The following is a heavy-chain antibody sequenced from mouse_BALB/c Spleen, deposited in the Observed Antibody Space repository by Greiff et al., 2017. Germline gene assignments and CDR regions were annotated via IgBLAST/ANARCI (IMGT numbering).Heavy chain of an antibody. Sequence: QVQLKQSGAELARPGASVKLSCKASGYTFTDYYINWVKQRTGQGLEWIGEIYPGSGNTYYNEKFKGKATLTADKSSSTAYMQLSSLTSEDSAVYFCARIGGNFAYWGQGTLVTVSA. J-gene: IGHJ3*01. D-gene: IGHD1-1*02. CDR1: GYTFTDYY. V-gene: IGHV1-77*01. CDR3: ARIGGNFAY. CDR2: IYPGSGNT.